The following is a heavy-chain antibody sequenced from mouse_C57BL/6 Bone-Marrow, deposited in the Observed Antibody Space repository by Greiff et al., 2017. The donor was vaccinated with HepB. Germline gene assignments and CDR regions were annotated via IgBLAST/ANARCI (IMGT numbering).Heavy chain of an antibody. J-gene: IGHJ1*03. CDR1: GYTFTDYY. D-gene: IGHD1-1*01. V-gene: IGHV1-76*01. CDR3: ARVFYYYGTVPKDFDV. CDR2: IYPGSGNT. Sequence: QVQLQQSGAELVRPGASVKLSCKASGYTFTDYYINWVKQRPGQGLEWIARIYPGSGNTYYNEKFKGKATLTAEKSSSTAYMQLSSLTSEDSAVHFCARVFYYYGTVPKDFDVWGTGTTVTVSS.